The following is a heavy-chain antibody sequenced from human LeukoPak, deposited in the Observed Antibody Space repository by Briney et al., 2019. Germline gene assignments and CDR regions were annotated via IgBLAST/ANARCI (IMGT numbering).Heavy chain of an antibody. CDR1: GGSISSYY. J-gene: IGHJ4*02. V-gene: IGHV4-4*07. CDR2: IYTSGTI. Sequence: SETLSLTCTVSGGSISSYYWSWIRQPAGTALEWIGRIYTSGTITYNPSLKSRVTISVDTSKNQFSLKLNSVTAADTAVYYCARVSGYDWESFYDYWGQGTLVTVSS. D-gene: IGHD5-12*01. CDR3: ARVSGYDWESFYDY.